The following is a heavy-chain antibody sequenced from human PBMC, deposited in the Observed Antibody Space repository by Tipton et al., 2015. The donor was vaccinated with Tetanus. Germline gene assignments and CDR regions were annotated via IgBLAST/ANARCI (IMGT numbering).Heavy chain of an antibody. CDR2: INPSGGST. Sequence: QLVQSGAEVKKPGASVKVSCKASGYTFTSYYMHWVRQAPGQGLEWMGIINPSGGSTSYAQKFQGRVTMTRDTSTSTVYMELSSLRSEDTAVYYCAREDNCSGGSCYSQYYYYGMDVWGQGTTVTVSS. V-gene: IGHV1-46*01. CDR1: GYTFTSYY. J-gene: IGHJ6*02. CDR3: AREDNCSGGSCYSQYYYYGMDV. D-gene: IGHD2-15*01.